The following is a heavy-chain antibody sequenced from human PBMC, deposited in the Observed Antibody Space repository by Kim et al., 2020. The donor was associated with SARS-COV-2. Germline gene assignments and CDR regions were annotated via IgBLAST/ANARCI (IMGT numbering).Heavy chain of an antibody. CDR1: GYVFNSYG. V-gene: IGHV1-18*01. Sequence: ASVKVSCKTSGYVFNSYGITWVRQAPGQGLEWMGWINIYSGRTNYAQKFQGRVSVTLDTSTSTAYMELTSLKSDDTAVYYCARDGVGSTPYYYYMDVWGK. CDR2: INIYSGRT. D-gene: IGHD2-2*01. J-gene: IGHJ6*03. CDR3: ARDGVGSTPYYYYMDV.